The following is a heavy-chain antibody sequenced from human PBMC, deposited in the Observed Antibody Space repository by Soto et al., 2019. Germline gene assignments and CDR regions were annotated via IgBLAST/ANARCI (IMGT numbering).Heavy chain of an antibody. V-gene: IGHV3-30*18. CDR3: AKGEYYDILTGYGDNWFDP. CDR2: ISYDGSNK. CDR1: GFTFSSYG. J-gene: IGHJ5*02. Sequence: GGSLRLSCAASGFTFSSYGMHWVRQAPGKGLEWVAVISYDGSNKYYADSVKGRFTISRDNSKNTLVLQMNSLRAEDTAVYYCAKGEYYDILTGYGDNWFDPWGQGTLVTVSS. D-gene: IGHD3-9*01.